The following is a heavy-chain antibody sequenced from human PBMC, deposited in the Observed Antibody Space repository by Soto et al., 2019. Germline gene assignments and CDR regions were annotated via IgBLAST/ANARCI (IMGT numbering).Heavy chain of an antibody. CDR2: IYWNDDK. D-gene: IGHD4-17*01. Sequence: QITLKESGPTLVKPTQTLTLTCTFSGFSLNSGGAGVGWIRQPPGKGLEWLALIYWNDDKRYSPSMRSRPTITKDTSKNQVVLLMTDMDPVDTATYYCAHRGYGDYPRDNWFDPWGQGALVTVSS. CDR1: GFSLNSGGAG. CDR3: AHRGYGDYPRDNWFDP. J-gene: IGHJ5*02. V-gene: IGHV2-5*01.